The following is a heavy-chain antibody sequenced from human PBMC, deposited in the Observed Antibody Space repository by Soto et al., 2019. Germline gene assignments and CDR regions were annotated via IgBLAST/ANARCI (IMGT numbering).Heavy chain of an antibody. CDR3: TRGPRPISTGTGAY. Sequence: EVQLVESGGGLVPPGGSVSLSCAASGFIFKMYWMHWVRQSQGKGLVWISRIYNDGTYSDYADSVRGRFTISRDNVNDTLYLQMNNLRAEDSGLYYCTRGPRPISTGTGAYWGQGTQVTVSS. J-gene: IGHJ4*02. CDR1: GFIFKMYW. V-gene: IGHV3-74*01. D-gene: IGHD3-10*01. CDR2: IYNDGTYS.